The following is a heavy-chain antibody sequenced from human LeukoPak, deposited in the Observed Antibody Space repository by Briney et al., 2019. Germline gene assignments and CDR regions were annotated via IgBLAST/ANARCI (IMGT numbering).Heavy chain of an antibody. CDR2: INHSGST. CDR3: ARVSSSWYQDWYFDR. CDR1: GGSFSGYY. J-gene: IGHJ2*01. V-gene: IGHV4-34*01. Sequence: SETLSLTCAVYGGSFSGYYWSWIRQPPGKGLEWIGEINHSGSTNYNPSLKSRVTMSVDTSKNQFSLKLTSVTAADTAVYYCARVSSSWYQDWYFDRWGRGTLVTVSS. D-gene: IGHD6-13*01.